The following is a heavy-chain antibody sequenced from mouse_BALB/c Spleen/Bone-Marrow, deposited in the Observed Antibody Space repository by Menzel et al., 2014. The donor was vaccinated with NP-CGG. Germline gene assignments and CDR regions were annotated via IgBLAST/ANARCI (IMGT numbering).Heavy chain of an antibody. CDR3: AGASYYAMDY. Sequence: VQLQQSGAELVKPGASVKLSCTASGFNIKDTYMHWVKQRPEQGLEWIGRIDPANGNTEYDPKFQGKATITADTSSNTAYLQLSRLTSEDTAVYYCAGASYYAMDYWGQGTSVTVSS. V-gene: IGHV14-3*02. CDR1: GFNIKDTY. J-gene: IGHJ4*01. CDR2: IDPANGNT.